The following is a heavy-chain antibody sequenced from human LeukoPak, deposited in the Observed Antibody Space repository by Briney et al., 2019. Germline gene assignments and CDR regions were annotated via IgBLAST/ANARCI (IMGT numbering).Heavy chain of an antibody. CDR2: ISYDGTSK. J-gene: IGHJ3*01. CDR1: GCTFSSYA. V-gene: IGHV3-30-3*01. CDR3: AREYNWNVRLYGFDF. D-gene: IGHD1-20*01. Sequence: GGSLRLSCAASGCTFSSYAMHWVRQAPGKGLEWVAVISYDGTSKFYVDSVKGRFTISRDNSKNMLYLQMNSLRAEDTAVYYCAREYNWNVRLYGFDFWGQGTMVTVS.